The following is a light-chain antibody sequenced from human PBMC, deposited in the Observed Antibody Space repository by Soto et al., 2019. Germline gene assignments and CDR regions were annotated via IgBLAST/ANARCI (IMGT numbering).Light chain of an antibody. CDR2: DAS. V-gene: IGKV1-5*01. CDR1: QSISSW. CDR3: QQYNGYSPT. Sequence: DIQMTQSPSTLSASVGDRVTITCRASQSISSWLAWYQQAPGKAPKVLIYDASSLESGVPSRFSGSGSGAEFTLTIDSLQPDDFATYHCQQYNGYSPTFGQGTKVEIK. J-gene: IGKJ1*01.